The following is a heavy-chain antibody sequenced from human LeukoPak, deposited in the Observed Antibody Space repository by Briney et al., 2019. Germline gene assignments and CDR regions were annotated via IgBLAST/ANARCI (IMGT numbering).Heavy chain of an antibody. CDR1: GYTFTSCS. Sequence: ASVKLSCKASGYTFTSCSINWVRQAPGQGLEWMGWIRAYNGNTKYAQKVQGRVTMTTDTSTSTAYMELRSLRSDDTAVYYCARGLGGSGSYFLTFDYWGQGTLVTVSS. V-gene: IGHV1-18*01. D-gene: IGHD1-26*01. CDR2: IRAYNGNT. CDR3: ARGLGGSGSYFLTFDY. J-gene: IGHJ4*02.